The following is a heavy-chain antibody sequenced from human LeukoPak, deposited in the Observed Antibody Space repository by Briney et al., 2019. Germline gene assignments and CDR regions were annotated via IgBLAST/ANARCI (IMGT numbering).Heavy chain of an antibody. D-gene: IGHD6-19*01. V-gene: IGHV3-74*01. J-gene: IGHJ3*02. CDR1: GFTSSSYW. CDR2: INSDGSST. Sequence: GGSLRLSCAASGFTSSSYWMHWVRQAPGKGLVWVSRINSDGSSTSYADSVKGRFTISRDNAKNTLYLQMNSLRAEDTAVYYCARTRPGYSSGWYRDDAFDIWGQGTMVTVSS. CDR3: ARTRPGYSSGWYRDDAFDI.